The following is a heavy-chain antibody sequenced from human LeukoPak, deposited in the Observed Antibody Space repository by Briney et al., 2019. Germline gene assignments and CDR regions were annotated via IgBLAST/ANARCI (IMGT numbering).Heavy chain of an antibody. CDR1: GFTVSSNY. Sequence: GGSLRLSCAASGFTVSSNYMSWVRQAPGKGLEWVSVIYSGGSTYYADSVKGRFTISRDNSKNTLYLQMNSLRAEDTAVYYCARDTYGSGSYNWGQGTLVTVSS. J-gene: IGHJ4*02. D-gene: IGHD3-10*01. V-gene: IGHV3-66*01. CDR3: ARDTYGSGSYN. CDR2: IYSGGST.